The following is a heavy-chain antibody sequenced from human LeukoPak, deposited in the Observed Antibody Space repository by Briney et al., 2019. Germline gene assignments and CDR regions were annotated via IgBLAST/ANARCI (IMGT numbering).Heavy chain of an antibody. CDR3: ARLSWNDYHRSGFDN. Sequence: GGSLRLSCAASGFTFSYYWMSWVRRAPGKGLEWVANMKQDGREIYYVDSVKGRFTISRDNAKNSLYLQMNSLRAEDTAVYYCARLSWNDYHRSGFDNWGQGTLVTVSS. V-gene: IGHV3-7*05. J-gene: IGHJ4*02. CDR1: GFTFSYYW. CDR2: MKQDGREI. D-gene: IGHD3-22*01.